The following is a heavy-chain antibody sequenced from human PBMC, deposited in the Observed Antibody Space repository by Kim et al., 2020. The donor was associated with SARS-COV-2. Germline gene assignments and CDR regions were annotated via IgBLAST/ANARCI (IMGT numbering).Heavy chain of an antibody. D-gene: IGHD1-26*01. V-gene: IGHV3-23*01. CDR2: ISDSGGST. Sequence: GGSLRLSCAASGFTFNSYAMTWVRQAPGKGLEWVSAISDSGGSTYYADSVKGRFTISRDNSKNTLYLQMSSLRAEDTAVYHCAKRRLGAPGGGQNFAYWG. J-gene: IGHJ4*01. CDR1: GFTFNSYA. CDR3: AKRRLGAPGGGQNFAY.